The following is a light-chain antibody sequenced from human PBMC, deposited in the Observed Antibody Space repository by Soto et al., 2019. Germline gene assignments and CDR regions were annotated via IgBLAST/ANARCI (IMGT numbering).Light chain of an antibody. CDR3: QQYYSYALT. CDR1: QGINWY. CDR2: AAS. V-gene: IGKV1-8*01. J-gene: IGKJ4*01. Sequence: AIRMTQSPSSLSSSTGDRVTITCRASQGINWYLNWYQQKPGKAPNLLIYAASSLQSGVPSRFSGSGSGTDCTLTISCLQYEDFATYYCQQYYSYALTFGGGTKVDIK.